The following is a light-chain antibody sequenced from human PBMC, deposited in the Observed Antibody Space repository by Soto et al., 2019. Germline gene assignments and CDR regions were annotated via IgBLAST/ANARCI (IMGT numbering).Light chain of an antibody. J-gene: IGKJ1*01. CDR3: PQRNDWPWT. V-gene: IGKV3-11*01. CDR1: QSVSSS. Sequence: EIVLTQSPATLSLSPGERATLSCRASQSVSSSLAWYQQKPGQAPRLLIYDASNRATGIPARFSASGSGTDFTLTISSLEFEDFAVYYCPQRNDWPWTFGQGTKVDIK. CDR2: DAS.